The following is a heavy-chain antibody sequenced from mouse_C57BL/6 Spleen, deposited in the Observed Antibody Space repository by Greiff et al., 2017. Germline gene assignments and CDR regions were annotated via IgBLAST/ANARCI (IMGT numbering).Heavy chain of an antibody. CDR1: GYTFTSYW. V-gene: IGHV1-69*01. Sequence: QVQLQQPGAELVMPGASVKLSCKASGYTFTSYWMHWVKQRPGQGLEWIGEIDPSDSYTNYNQKFKGKSTLTVDKSSSTAYMQLSSLTSEDSAVYYCARGLTTVVAHWYFDVWGTGTTVTVSS. D-gene: IGHD1-1*01. CDR2: IDPSDSYT. CDR3: ARGLTTVVAHWYFDV. J-gene: IGHJ1*03.